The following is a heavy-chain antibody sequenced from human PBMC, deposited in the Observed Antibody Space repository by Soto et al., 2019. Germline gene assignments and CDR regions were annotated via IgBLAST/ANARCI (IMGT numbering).Heavy chain of an antibody. D-gene: IGHD3-22*01. CDR3: ARVPRGAYDSSGWGEIDY. J-gene: IGHJ4*02. Sequence: QVQLQESGPGLEKPSQTLSLTCTVSGGSISSGGYYWSWIRQHPGKGLEWIGYIYYSGSTYYNPSLKSRVTISVDTSKNQFSLKLSSVTAADTAVYYCARVPRGAYDSSGWGEIDYWGQGTLVTVSS. CDR1: GGSISSGGYY. V-gene: IGHV4-31*03. CDR2: IYYSGST.